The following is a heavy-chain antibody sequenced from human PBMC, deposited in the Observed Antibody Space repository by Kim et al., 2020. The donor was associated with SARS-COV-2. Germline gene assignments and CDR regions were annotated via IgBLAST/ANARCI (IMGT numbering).Heavy chain of an antibody. D-gene: IGHD1-26*01. J-gene: IGHJ4*02. CDR1: GFTFNGFY. Sequence: GGSLRLSCTISGFTFNGFYMSWVRQAPGKGLEWISYISNTGTTVYYADSVKGRFTISRDSARNSLTLQMNSLRADDTAVYYCARDVTSPLGGLVIAFDHWALGTVLTVSS. CDR3: ARDVTSPLGGLVIAFDH. CDR2: ISNTGTTV. V-gene: IGHV3-11*01.